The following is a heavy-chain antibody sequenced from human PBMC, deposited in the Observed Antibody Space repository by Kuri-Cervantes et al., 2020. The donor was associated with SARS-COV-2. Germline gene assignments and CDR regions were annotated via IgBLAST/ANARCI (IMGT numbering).Heavy chain of an antibody. V-gene: IGHV1-18*01. CDR1: GYTFTSYG. J-gene: IGHJ3*02. CDR2: ISAYNGNT. Sequence: VKVSCKASGYTFTSYGISWVRQAPGQGLEWMGWISAYNGNTNYAQKLQGRVTMTTDTSTSTAYMELRSLRSDDTAVYYCARDGIDIVVGNDAFDIWGQGTMVTVSS. D-gene: IGHD2-2*01. CDR3: ARDGIDIVVGNDAFDI.